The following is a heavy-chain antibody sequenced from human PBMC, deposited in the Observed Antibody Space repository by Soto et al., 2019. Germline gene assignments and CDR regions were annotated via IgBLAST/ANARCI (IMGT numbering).Heavy chain of an antibody. V-gene: IGHV1-46*01. D-gene: IGHD1-26*01. CDR2: IYPSGTVT. Sequence: ASVKVSCKSSGHTFTSYYMHWVRQAPGQGLEWMGIIYPSGTVTKYAQEFQGRVTMTRDTSTSTVYMELSSLRSEDTAMYFCARDLGAEGFDYWGQGTLVPVSS. CDR1: GHTFTSYY. CDR3: ARDLGAEGFDY. J-gene: IGHJ4*02.